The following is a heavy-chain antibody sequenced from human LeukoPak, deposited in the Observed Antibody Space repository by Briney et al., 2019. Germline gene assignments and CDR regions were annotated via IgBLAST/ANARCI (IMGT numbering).Heavy chain of an antibody. CDR2: INPNSGGT. J-gene: IGHJ6*02. CDR3: AREFGEFQYYYGMDV. Sequence: ASVTVSCKASGYTFTGYYMHWVRQAPGQGLEWMGWINPNSGGTNYAQKFQGRVTMTRDTSISTAYMELSRLRSDDTAVYYCAREFGEFQYYYGMDVWGQGTTVTVSS. D-gene: IGHD3-10*01. CDR1: GYTFTGYY. V-gene: IGHV1-2*02.